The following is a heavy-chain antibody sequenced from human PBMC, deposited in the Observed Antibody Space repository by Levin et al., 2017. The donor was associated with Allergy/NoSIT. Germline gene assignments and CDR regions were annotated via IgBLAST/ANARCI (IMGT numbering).Heavy chain of an antibody. Sequence: GGSLRLSCAASGFTFSSYWMHWVRQAPGKGLVWLSRINSDGSTTNYADSVKGRFTISRDNAKNTLYLQMHSLRDEVTAVYYCARAPEYTPRDPVDYWGQGTLVTVSS. CDR2: INSDGSTT. CDR1: GFTFSSYW. V-gene: IGHV3-74*01. J-gene: IGHJ4*02. D-gene: IGHD2-15*01. CDR3: ARAPEYTPRDPVDY.